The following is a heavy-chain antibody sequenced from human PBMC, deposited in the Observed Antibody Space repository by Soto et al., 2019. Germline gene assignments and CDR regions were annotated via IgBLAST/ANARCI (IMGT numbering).Heavy chain of an antibody. CDR2: IYPGDSNI. V-gene: IGHV5-51*03. Sequence: EVQVVQSGAEVKEPGESLKISCKTSGYTFSNYWIGWVRQMPGKGLEWMAIIYPGDSNIRYSPSFQGQVTISADKSIATAYLQWSSLKASDTAIYYCATHVRTYNSIDYWGQGTLVIVSS. CDR1: GYTFSNYW. J-gene: IGHJ4*02. CDR3: ATHVRTYNSIDY. D-gene: IGHD3-10*01.